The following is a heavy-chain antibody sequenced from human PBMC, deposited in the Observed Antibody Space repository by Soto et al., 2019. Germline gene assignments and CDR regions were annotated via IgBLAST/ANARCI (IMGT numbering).Heavy chain of an antibody. D-gene: IGHD3-3*01. J-gene: IGHJ6*01. Sequence: QVQLVESGGGLVKPGGSLRLSCAASGFTFSDYYMSWIRQAPGTGLEWVSYISSSSSYTNYADSVNGLFTIASDNAKNLLYRQLSSLRAEDTAVYYCASPLRRLLGYGMDVWGQGTTVTVSS. CDR1: GFTFSDYY. CDR2: ISSSSSYT. CDR3: ASPLRRLLGYGMDV. V-gene: IGHV3-11*06.